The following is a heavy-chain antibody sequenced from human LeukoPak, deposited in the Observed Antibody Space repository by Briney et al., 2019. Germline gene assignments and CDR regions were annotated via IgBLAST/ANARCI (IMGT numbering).Heavy chain of an antibody. J-gene: IGHJ4*02. Sequence: SETLSLTCAVSGYSISSGYYWGWIRPPPGKGLEWIGTIYHSGGTYYNPSLKSRLTISLDTSKNQFSLKLTSVTAADTAVYYCARDRERWLFSYWGQGTLVTVSS. CDR1: GYSISSGYY. CDR2: IYHSGGT. V-gene: IGHV4-38-2*02. D-gene: IGHD3-22*01. CDR3: ARDRERWLFSY.